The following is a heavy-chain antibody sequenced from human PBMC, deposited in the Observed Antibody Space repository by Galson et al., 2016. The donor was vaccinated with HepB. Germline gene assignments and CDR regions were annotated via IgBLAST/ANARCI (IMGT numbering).Heavy chain of an antibody. CDR3: SREMTGSYFD. Sequence: SLRLSCAASGFTFNAHWMNWVRQAPGKGLEWVANIRGAGIVSSYAESVRGRFTISRDNAKNSLYLQMNGLRVDETAVYYCSREMTGSYFDWGQGTLVTVSS. D-gene: IGHD3-10*01. CDR2: IRGAGIVS. J-gene: IGHJ4*02. CDR1: GFTFNAHW. V-gene: IGHV3-7*01.